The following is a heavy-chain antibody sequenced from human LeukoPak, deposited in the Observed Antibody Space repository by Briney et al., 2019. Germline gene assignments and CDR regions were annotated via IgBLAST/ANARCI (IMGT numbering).Heavy chain of an antibody. Sequence: SETLSLTCAVYGGSFSGYYWSWIRQPPGKGLEWIGEINHSGSTNYNPSLKSRVTISVDTSKNQFSLKLSSVTAADTAVYYCARGPNTYYYGSGSYFDYWGQGTLVTVSS. J-gene: IGHJ4*02. D-gene: IGHD3-10*01. CDR1: GGSFSGYY. V-gene: IGHV4-34*01. CDR2: INHSGST. CDR3: ARGPNTYYYGSGSYFDY.